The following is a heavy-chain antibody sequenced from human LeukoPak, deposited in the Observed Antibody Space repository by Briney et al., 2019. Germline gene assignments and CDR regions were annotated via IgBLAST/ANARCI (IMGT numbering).Heavy chain of an antibody. V-gene: IGHV1-69*05. CDR1: GGTFSSYA. CDR3: AFSMAAFYYYYYYMDV. J-gene: IGHJ6*03. CDR2: IIPIFGTA. Sequence: GSSVKVSCKASGGTFSSYAISWVRQAPGQGLEWMGGIIPIFGTANYAQKFQGRVTITTDESTSTAYMELSGLRSEDTAVYYCAFSMAAFYYYYYYMDVWGKGTTVTVSS. D-gene: IGHD6-6*01.